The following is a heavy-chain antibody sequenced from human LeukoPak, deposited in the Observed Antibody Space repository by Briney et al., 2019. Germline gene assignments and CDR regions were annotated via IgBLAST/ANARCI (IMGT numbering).Heavy chain of an antibody. V-gene: IGHV3-33*06. J-gene: IGHJ4*02. CDR3: AKDRTRSGGYLGL. CDR2: IWYDGSNK. D-gene: IGHD1-26*01. Sequence: GGSLRLSCAASGFTFSSYGMHWVRQAPGKGLEWVAVIWYDGSNKYYADSVKGRFTISRDNSKNTLYLQMNSLRAEDTAVYYCAKDRTRSGGYLGLWGQGTLVTVSS. CDR1: GFTFSSYG.